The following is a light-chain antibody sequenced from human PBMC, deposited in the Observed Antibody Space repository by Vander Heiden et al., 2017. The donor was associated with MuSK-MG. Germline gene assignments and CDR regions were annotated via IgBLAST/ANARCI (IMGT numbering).Light chain of an antibody. Sequence: EIVLTQSPGTLSLSPGERATLSCRASQSISSYLAWYQHMPGQAPRLLIYDASNRATGIPARFSGSGSGTDFTLTISSLEPEDFAVYYCQQRSDWPRTFGQGTRVEIK. CDR3: QQRSDWPRT. CDR2: DAS. J-gene: IGKJ1*01. V-gene: IGKV3-11*01. CDR1: QSISSY.